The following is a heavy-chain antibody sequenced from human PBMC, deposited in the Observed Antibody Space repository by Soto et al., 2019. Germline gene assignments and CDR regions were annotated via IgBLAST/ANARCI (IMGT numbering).Heavy chain of an antibody. V-gene: IGHV3-13*01. CDR3: ARGPGPKAFDI. CDR2: IGTAGDT. Sequence: GGSLSLSCAASGFTFSSSDMHWVRQATGKGLEWVSAIGTAGDTYYPGSVKGRFTISRENAKNSLYLQMNSLRAGDTAVYYCARGPGPKAFDIWGQGTMVTVSS. J-gene: IGHJ3*02. CDR1: GFTFSSSD.